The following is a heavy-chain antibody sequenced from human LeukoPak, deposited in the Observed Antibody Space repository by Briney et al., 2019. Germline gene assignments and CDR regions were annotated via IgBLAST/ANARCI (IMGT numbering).Heavy chain of an antibody. CDR3: AGYCSGDCYRGHH. CDR2: ISSSTSTI. Sequence: GGSLRLSCAASGFTFSSYEMNWVRQAPGKGLEWVSQISSSTSTIYYADSVKGRFTISRDNAKNSLNLQMNSLRAEDTAIYYCAGYCSGDCYRGHHLGQGTLVTVSS. J-gene: IGHJ5*02. V-gene: IGHV3-48*03. D-gene: IGHD2-21*02. CDR1: GFTFSSYE.